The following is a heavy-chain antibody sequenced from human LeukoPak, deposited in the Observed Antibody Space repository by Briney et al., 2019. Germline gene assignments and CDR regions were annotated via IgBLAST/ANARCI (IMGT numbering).Heavy chain of an antibody. CDR1: GGSFSGCY. CDR2: INHSGST. J-gene: IGHJ4*02. V-gene: IGHV4-34*01. D-gene: IGHD3-22*01. Sequence: SETLSLTCAVYGGSFSGCYWSWIRQPPGKGLEWIGEINHSGSTNYNPSLKSRVTISVDTSKNQFSLKLSSVTAADTAVYYCARALSYYDGSGFITSGSGDDYWGQGTLVTVSS. CDR3: ARALSYYDGSGFITSGSGDDY.